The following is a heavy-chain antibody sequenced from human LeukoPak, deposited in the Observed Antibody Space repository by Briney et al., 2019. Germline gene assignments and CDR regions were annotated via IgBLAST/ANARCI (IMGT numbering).Heavy chain of an antibody. J-gene: IGHJ4*02. CDR1: GFTFSSYA. Sequence: PGGSLRLSCAASGFTFSSYAMSWVRQAPGKGLEWVSAISGSGGSTYYADSVKGRFTISRDNSKNTLYLQMNSLRAEDTAVYYCAKGTPPYCSSTSCYSAGVFDYWGQGTLVTVSS. CDR2: ISGSGGST. D-gene: IGHD2-2*01. CDR3: AKGTPPYCSSTSCYSAGVFDY. V-gene: IGHV3-23*01.